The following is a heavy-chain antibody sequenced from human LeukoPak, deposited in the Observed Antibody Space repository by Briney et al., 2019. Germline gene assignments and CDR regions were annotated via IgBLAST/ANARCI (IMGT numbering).Heavy chain of an antibody. V-gene: IGHV1-2*02. J-gene: IGHJ4*02. CDR2: INPNSGGT. Sequence: ASVKVSCRASGFTFTDYYLHWVRQAPGQGLDWMGWINPNSGGTNYAQNFQDRVSMTRDTSISTAYMELTSLRSDDTAVYYCARGDIYWDYWGQGTQVTVSS. CDR1: GFTFTDYY. CDR3: ARGDIYWDY.